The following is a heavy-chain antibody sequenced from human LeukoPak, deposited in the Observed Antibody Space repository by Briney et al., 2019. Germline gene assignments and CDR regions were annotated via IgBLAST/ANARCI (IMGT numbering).Heavy chain of an antibody. CDR1: GFTFSSYA. D-gene: IGHD6-13*01. V-gene: IGHV3-30*04. Sequence: GGSLRLSCAASGFTFSSYAMHWVRQAPGKGLEWVALISYDGNNKYYANSVKGRFTISRDNSKNTLYLQMNSLRAEDTAVYYCARDKFYSSSYFDYWGQGTLVTVSS. CDR3: ARDKFYSSSYFDY. J-gene: IGHJ4*02. CDR2: ISYDGNNK.